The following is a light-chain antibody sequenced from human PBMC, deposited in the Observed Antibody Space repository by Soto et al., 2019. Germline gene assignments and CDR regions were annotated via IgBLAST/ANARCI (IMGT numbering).Light chain of an antibody. Sequence: EIVLTHSPDTLSLSPGERATLSCRASQSFSSSYLAWNQQRRGQPPRLLIYGTSKRATGIPDRFSGSGFDKDFTPTISRLDPEDSAVYYCQPYVGPRCTFGQGTRLEIK. J-gene: IGKJ5*01. CDR3: QPYVGPRCT. V-gene: IGKV3-20*01. CDR2: GTS. CDR1: QSFSSSY.